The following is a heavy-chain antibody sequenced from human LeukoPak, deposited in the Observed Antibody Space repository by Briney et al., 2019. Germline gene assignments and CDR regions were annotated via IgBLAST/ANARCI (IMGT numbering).Heavy chain of an antibody. Sequence: ASVKVSCKASGYTFTSYGISWVRQAPGQGLEWMGWISAYNGNTNYAQKLQGRVTMTTDTSTSTAYMELRSLRSDDTAVYYCAREWGADSGGYYEDSWGQGTLVTVSS. V-gene: IGHV1-18*01. J-gene: IGHJ4*02. D-gene: IGHD3-10*01. CDR1: GYTFTSYG. CDR2: ISAYNGNT. CDR3: AREWGADSGGYYEDS.